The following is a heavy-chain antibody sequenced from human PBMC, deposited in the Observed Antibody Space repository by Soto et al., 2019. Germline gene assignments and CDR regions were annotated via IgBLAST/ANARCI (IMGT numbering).Heavy chain of an antibody. CDR1: GFTFSLYS. CDR2: ISRSSTGI. Sequence: EVQLVESVGGLVQPGGSLRLSCAASGFTFSLYSMSWVRKAPGKGLEWVSYISRSSTGIHYADSVKGRFTISRDDATNSMHLQMNSLRDGDTAVYYCARAVTWGLDVWGQGTTVSISS. V-gene: IGHV3-48*02. D-gene: IGHD3-10*01. J-gene: IGHJ6*02. CDR3: ARAVTWGLDV.